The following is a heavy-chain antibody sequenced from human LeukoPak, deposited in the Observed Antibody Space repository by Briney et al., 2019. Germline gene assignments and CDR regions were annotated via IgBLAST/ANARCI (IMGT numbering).Heavy chain of an antibody. CDR1: GFTFSSYG. CDR2: INSDGSST. D-gene: IGHD6-25*01. J-gene: IGHJ4*02. Sequence: PGGSLRLSCAASGFTFSSYGMHWVRQAPGKGLVWVSLINSDGSSTSYADSVKGRFTISRDNAKNTLYLQMNSLRAEDTAVYYCARERHLDYWGQGTLVTVSS. CDR3: ARERHLDY. V-gene: IGHV3-74*01.